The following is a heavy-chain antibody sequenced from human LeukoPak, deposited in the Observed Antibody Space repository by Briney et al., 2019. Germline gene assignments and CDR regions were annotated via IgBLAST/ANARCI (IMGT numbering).Heavy chain of an antibody. CDR2: IYSGGST. J-gene: IGHJ4*02. D-gene: IGHD6-13*01. V-gene: IGHV3-66*01. Sequence: GGSLRLSCAASGFTVSSNYMSWVRQAPGKGLEWVSVIYSGGSTYYADSVKGRFTISRDNSKNTLYLQMNSLRAEDTAVYYCAREGVQQLVMGEYYSDYWGQGTLVTVSS. CDR3: AREGVQQLVMGEYYSDY. CDR1: GFTVSSNY.